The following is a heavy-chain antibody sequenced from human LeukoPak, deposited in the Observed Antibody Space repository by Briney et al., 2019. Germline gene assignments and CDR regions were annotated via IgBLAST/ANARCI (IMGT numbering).Heavy chain of an antibody. CDR1: GFTFSSYS. D-gene: IGHD1-1*01. V-gene: IGHV3-21*01. CDR2: ISSSSSYI. Sequence: GGSLRLSCAASGFTFSSYSMNWVRQAPGKGLEWVSSISSSSSYIYYADSVKGRFTISRDNAKNSLYLQMNSLRAEDTAVYYCARAELLQLGRPWGYWGQGTLVTVSS. J-gene: IGHJ4*02. CDR3: ARAELLQLGRPWGY.